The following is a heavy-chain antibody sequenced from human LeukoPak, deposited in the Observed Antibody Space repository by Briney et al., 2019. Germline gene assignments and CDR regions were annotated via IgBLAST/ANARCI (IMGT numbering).Heavy chain of an antibody. Sequence: GGSLSLSCAASGFTISSNYMSWVRQAPGKGLEWVSVIYSGGSTYYADSVKGRFTISRDNSKNTLYVQMNSLRAEDTAVYYCAKEGYSRGYYSYYYMDVWGKGTTVTVSS. D-gene: IGHD6-13*01. CDR2: IYSGGST. V-gene: IGHV3-53*05. J-gene: IGHJ6*03. CDR3: AKEGYSRGYYSYYYMDV. CDR1: GFTISSNY.